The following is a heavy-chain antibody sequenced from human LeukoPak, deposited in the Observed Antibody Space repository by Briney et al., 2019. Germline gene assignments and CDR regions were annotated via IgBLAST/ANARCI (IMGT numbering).Heavy chain of an antibody. CDR2: IYYSGST. J-gene: IGHJ4*02. V-gene: IGHV4-59*08. Sequence: PSETLSLTCIVSGGSISSYYWSWIRQPPGKGLEWIGCIYYSGSTNYNPSFKSRVTISVDTSKNQFSLKLSSVTAADTAVYYCARWGSGYSYFDYWGQGTLVTVSS. D-gene: IGHD3-22*01. CDR1: GGSISSYY. CDR3: ARWGSGYSYFDY.